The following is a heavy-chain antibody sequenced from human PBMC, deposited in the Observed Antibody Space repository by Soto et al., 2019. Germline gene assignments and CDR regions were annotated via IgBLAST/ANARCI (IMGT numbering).Heavy chain of an antibody. CDR1: VGSISSGGYY. Sequence: QVQLQESGPGLVKPSQTLSLTCTVSVGSISSGGYYWSWIRQHPGKGLEWIGYIYYSGSTYYNPCLRSRVTISVDTSKTRSSLKLSSVTAADTVVYYSARTPDHWGQGTLVTVSS. CDR2: IYYSGST. J-gene: IGHJ4*02. D-gene: IGHD2-15*01. V-gene: IGHV4-31*03. CDR3: ARTPDH.